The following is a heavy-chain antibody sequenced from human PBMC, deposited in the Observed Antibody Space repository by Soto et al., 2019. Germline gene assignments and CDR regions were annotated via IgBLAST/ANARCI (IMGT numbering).Heavy chain of an antibody. CDR3: WRGRDGNGAGCCCAFYDFRYGLDV. J-gene: IGHJ6*02. CDR1: RGSISYYY. CDR2: MYYSGGT. Sequence: SETLSLTCTVSRGSISYYYWSWIRQPPGKGLEWIGYMYYSGGTYYNPSLNSRVTISVDTSTNQFSLRLTSRTAADTAAYYCWRGRDGNGAGCCCAFYDFRYGLDVWGQGATVTVSS. D-gene: IGHD3-3*01. V-gene: IGHV4-59*01.